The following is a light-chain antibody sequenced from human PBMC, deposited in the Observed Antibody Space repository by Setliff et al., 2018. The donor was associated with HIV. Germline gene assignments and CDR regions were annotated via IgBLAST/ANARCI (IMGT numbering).Light chain of an antibody. Sequence: QSALTQPRSVSGSPGQSVTISCTGTSSDFGAYNYVSWYQQHPGKAPKLMIYEVTYRPSGVSNRFSGSKSGNTASLTISGLQAEDEADYYCSSYTTNTTFVFGTGTKVTVL. V-gene: IGLV2-14*01. CDR2: EVT. CDR3: SSYTTNTTFV. CDR1: SSDFGAYNY. J-gene: IGLJ1*01.